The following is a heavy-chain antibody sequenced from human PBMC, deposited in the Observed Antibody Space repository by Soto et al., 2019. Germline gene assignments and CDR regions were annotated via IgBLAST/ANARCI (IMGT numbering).Heavy chain of an antibody. CDR3: AGNIVATISSFDY. V-gene: IGHV4-34*02. D-gene: IGHD5-12*01. J-gene: IGHJ4*02. CDR1: GESFSGYY. Sequence: QVQLQQWGAGLLKPSETLSLTCAVYGESFSGYYWSWIRQPPGKGLEWIGEINHSGSTNYNPSLKSRVTMSVDTSTNQFSLKLSSVTAADTAMYYCAGNIVATISSFDYGGQGTLVTVSS. CDR2: INHSGST.